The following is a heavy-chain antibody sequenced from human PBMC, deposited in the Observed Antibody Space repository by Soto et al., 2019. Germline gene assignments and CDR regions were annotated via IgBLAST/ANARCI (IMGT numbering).Heavy chain of an antibody. J-gene: IGHJ4*02. CDR3: ARVYDSSGYGPFDY. V-gene: IGHV3-33*01. CDR1: GFTFSSYG. CDR2: RWYDGSNK. Sequence: QVQLVESGGGVVQPGRSLRLSCAASGFTFSSYGMHWVRQAPGKGLEWVAVRWYDGSNKYYADSVKGRFTISRDNSKNTLYLQMNSLRAEDTAVYYCARVYDSSGYGPFDYWGQGTLVTVSS. D-gene: IGHD3-22*01.